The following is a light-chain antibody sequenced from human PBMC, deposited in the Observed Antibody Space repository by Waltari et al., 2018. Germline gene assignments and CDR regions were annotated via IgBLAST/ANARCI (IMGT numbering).Light chain of an antibody. Sequence: QSALTQPASVSGSPGQSISISCTGINSDVGGFNFVPWYQQHPGKAPKLMIYDVFNRPSGVSTRFSGSKSDNAASLAISGLQAEDEAVYYCSSYTASPPHVVFGGGTKVTVL. J-gene: IGLJ2*01. V-gene: IGLV2-14*03. CDR3: SSYTASPPHVV. CDR1: NSDVGGFNF. CDR2: DVF.